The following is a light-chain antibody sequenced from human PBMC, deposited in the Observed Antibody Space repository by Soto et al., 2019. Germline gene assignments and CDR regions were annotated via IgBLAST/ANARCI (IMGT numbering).Light chain of an antibody. CDR1: QSISSW. Sequence: DLQMTQSPSTLSASVGDRVTITCRASQSISSWLAWYQQKPGKAPNLLIYDASSLEGGVPSRFSGSGSGTEFTLSISSLQPDDFATYYCQQYNSYLYTFGQGTKLEIK. V-gene: IGKV1-5*01. CDR3: QQYNSYLYT. J-gene: IGKJ2*01. CDR2: DAS.